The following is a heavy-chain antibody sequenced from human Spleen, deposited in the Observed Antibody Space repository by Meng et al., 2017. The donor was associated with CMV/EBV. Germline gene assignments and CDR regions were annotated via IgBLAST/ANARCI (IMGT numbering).Heavy chain of an antibody. D-gene: IGHD2-2*01. CDR1: GDSFSGYY. CDR3: ARDWQTERSAGVPAAPWRYYQH. J-gene: IGHJ1*01. Sequence: GSLRLSCAFHGDSFSGYYWSWIRQPPGKGLEWIGEINHGGSANYSPSLQRRLTISIDTPKNQFSLKLSSVTAADTAVYYCARDWQTERSAGVPAAPWRYYQHWGQGTLVTVSS. V-gene: IGHV4-34*01. CDR2: INHGGSA.